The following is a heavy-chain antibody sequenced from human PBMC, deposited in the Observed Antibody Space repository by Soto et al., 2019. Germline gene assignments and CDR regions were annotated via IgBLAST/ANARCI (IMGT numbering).Heavy chain of an antibody. V-gene: IGHV1-18*01. D-gene: IGHD3-10*01. CDR1: GYTFTSYG. CDR3: ARDSGRYYGSGSYPDDFDL. J-gene: IGHJ2*01. Sequence: ASVNVSCKASGYTFTSYGFNWVRQAPGQGLEWMGWISAYNGNTNYAQKLQGRVNMTTDTSTSTAYMELRSLRSDDTAVYYCARDSGRYYGSGSYPDDFDLWGRGTLVTVSS. CDR2: ISAYNGNT.